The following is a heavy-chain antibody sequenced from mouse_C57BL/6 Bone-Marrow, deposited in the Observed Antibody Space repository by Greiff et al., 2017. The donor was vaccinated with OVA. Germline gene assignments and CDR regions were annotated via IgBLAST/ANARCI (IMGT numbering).Heavy chain of an antibody. J-gene: IGHJ1*03. D-gene: IGHD1-1*01. V-gene: IGHV5-6*01. CDR2: ISSGGSYT. Sequence: EVKLVESGGDLVKPGGSLKLSCAASGFTFSSYGMSWVRQTPDKRLEWVATISSGGSYTYYPDSVKGRFTISRDNAKNTLYLQMSSLKSEDTAMYYCAHTVVATHWYFDVWGTGTTVTVSS. CDR3: AHTVVATHWYFDV. CDR1: GFTFSSYG.